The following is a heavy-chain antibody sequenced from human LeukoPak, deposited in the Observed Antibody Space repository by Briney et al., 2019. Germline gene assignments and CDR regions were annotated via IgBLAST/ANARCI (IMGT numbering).Heavy chain of an antibody. CDR1: GFTFSSYW. CDR2: IKHDGSEK. J-gene: IGHJ4*02. CDR3: VRGGGSFDY. Sequence: GGSLRLSCAASGFTFSSYWMSWVRQAPGKGLEWVANIKHDGSEKYFVDSVKGRFTISRDNAKNSLYLQMNSLRDEDTAVHYCVRGGGSFDYWGQGTLVTVSS. V-gene: IGHV3-7*01. D-gene: IGHD3-10*01.